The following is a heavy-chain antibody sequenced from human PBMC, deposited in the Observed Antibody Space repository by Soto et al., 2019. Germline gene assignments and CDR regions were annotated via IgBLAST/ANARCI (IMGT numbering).Heavy chain of an antibody. V-gene: IGHV1-69*02. CDR2: IIPILGIP. Sequence: QVQLVQSGAEVKKPGSSVKVSCKASGGTFSSYTISWVRQAPGQGLEWMGRIIPILGIPNYPQKFQGRVTITADKSTSTAYMELSSLRSEDTAVYYCARFRGSYGMDVWGQGTTVTVSS. J-gene: IGHJ6*02. D-gene: IGHD3-10*01. CDR1: GGTFSSYT. CDR3: ARFRGSYGMDV.